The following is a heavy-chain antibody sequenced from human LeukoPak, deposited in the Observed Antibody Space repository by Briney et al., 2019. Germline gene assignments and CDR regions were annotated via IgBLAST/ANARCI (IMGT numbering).Heavy chain of an antibody. Sequence: GGSLRLSCAASGFTVSTNYMSWVRQAPGKGLEWVSVIYSDGNTYYADSVKGRFTISRQSSKNTLYLQMNSLRVEDTAVYYCARQWGSRGVLVYFDSWGQGTLVTVSS. D-gene: IGHD3-10*01. CDR2: IYSDGNT. J-gene: IGHJ4*02. CDR3: ARQWGSRGVLVYFDS. V-gene: IGHV3-53*04. CDR1: GFTVSTNY.